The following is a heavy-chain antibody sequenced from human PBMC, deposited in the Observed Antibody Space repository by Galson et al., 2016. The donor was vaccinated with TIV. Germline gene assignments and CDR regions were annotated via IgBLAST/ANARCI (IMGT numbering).Heavy chain of an antibody. V-gene: IGHV2-70*11. D-gene: IGHD3-9*01. J-gene: IGHJ4*02. CDR2: IDWDGDK. CDR3: ARVPCGFSGLGPFDN. Sequence: PALVKPTQTVTLTCTFSGFSLTTSGVSVVWIRQPPGKALEWLARIDWDGDKHFSASLKTRLSIAKDTSKSQVVLRLTDVDPVDTGTYYCARVPCGFSGLGPFDNWGQGTPVTVSS. CDR1: GFSLTTSGVS.